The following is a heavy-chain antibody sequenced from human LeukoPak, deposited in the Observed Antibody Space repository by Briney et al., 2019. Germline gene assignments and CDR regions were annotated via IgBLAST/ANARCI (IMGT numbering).Heavy chain of an antibody. CDR2: INAGNGNT. CDR1: GYTFTSYA. Sequence: ASVKVSCKASGYTFTSYAMHWVRQAPGQRPEWMGWINAGNGNTKYSQKFQGRVTITRDTSASTAYMELSSLRSEDTAVYYCASSIAVAGTRMITARWFDPWGQGTPVTVSS. V-gene: IGHV1-3*01. CDR3: ASSIAVAGTRMITARWFDP. D-gene: IGHD6-19*01. J-gene: IGHJ5*02.